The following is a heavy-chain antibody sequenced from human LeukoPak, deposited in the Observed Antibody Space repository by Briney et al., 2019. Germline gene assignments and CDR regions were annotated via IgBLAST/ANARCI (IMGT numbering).Heavy chain of an antibody. V-gene: IGHV3-30*04. J-gene: IGHJ5*02. CDR1: GFTFSSYA. CDR3: ARDSPIYYGSGSYANWFDP. D-gene: IGHD3-10*01. Sequence: GGSLRPSCAASGFTFSSYAMHWVRQAPGKGLEWVAVISYDGSNKYYADSVKGRFTISRDNSKNTLYLQMNSLRAEDTAVYYCARDSPIYYGSGSYANWFDPWGQGTLVTVSS. CDR2: ISYDGSNK.